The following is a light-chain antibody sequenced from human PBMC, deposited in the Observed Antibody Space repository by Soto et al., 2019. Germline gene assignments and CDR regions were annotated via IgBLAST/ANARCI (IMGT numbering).Light chain of an antibody. CDR2: GAS. Sequence: AIRMTQFPSSFSASIGDRVTITCRASHGITSTLAWYQHIQGRAPKLLISGASNLQVGVPSRFCGSGSGTDFTLTSSSLLSEDFATYYCQHYYSSPPTFGRGTRVEIK. CDR1: HGITST. J-gene: IGKJ1*01. V-gene: IGKV1-8*01. CDR3: QHYYSSPPT.